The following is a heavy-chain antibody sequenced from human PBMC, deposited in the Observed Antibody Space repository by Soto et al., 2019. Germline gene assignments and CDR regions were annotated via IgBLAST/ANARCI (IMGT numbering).Heavy chain of an antibody. D-gene: IGHD5-18*01. CDR3: VHGTLGSYGHVYFDY. CDR2: IYWDDDK. V-gene: IGHV2-5*02. J-gene: IGHJ4*02. Sequence: QITLKESGPLLVKPTQTLTLTCSLSGFSVSSNGARVGWIRQPPGKALEWLALIYWDDDKHYNPSLKSRLTITKDTSENQVALTVTDVDPADTATYYCVHGTLGSYGHVYFDYWGQGTLVTVSS. CDR1: GFSVSSNGAR.